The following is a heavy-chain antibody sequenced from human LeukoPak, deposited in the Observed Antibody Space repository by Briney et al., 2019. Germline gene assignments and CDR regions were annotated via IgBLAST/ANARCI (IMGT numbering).Heavy chain of an antibody. Sequence: PGGSLRLSCAASGFTFSSYAMSWVRQAPGKGLEWVSSITSSGTYIYYADSVKGRFTISRDNAKSSLTLQMSSLRAEDTALYYCAREGTIVVGDAFDVWGQGTMVTVSS. V-gene: IGHV3-21*01. D-gene: IGHD2-2*01. CDR3: AREGTIVVGDAFDV. CDR2: ITSSGTYI. CDR1: GFTFSSYA. J-gene: IGHJ3*01.